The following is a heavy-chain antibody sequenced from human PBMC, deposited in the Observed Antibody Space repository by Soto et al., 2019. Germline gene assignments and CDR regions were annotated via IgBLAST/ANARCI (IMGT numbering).Heavy chain of an antibody. CDR1: GFTFSSYW. D-gene: IGHD6-13*01. V-gene: IGHV3-7*01. Sequence: EVQLVESGGGLVQPGGSLRLSCAASGFTFSSYWMTWVRQAPGKGLEWVANRNQDGSETYYVDSVKGRFTISRDNTKNSLYLQMNSLRAEDTAVYYCARAKLGYSSTFDPWGQGTLVTVSS. CDR3: ARAKLGYSSTFDP. CDR2: RNQDGSET. J-gene: IGHJ5*02.